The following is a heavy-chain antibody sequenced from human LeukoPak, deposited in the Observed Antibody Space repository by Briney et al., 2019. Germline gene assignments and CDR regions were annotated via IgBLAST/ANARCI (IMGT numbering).Heavy chain of an antibody. D-gene: IGHD6-19*01. Sequence: SQTLSLTCAISGDSVSSNSAAWNWIRQSPSRGLEWLGRTYYRSKYFYDYAVSVKSRITINPDTSKNQFSLQLHSVTPEDTAVYYCARQGVRYKYRSGWLTYNWFDPWGQGTLVNVSS. J-gene: IGHJ5*02. V-gene: IGHV6-1*01. CDR3: ARQGVRYKYRSGWLTYNWFDP. CDR2: TYYRSKYFY. CDR1: GDSVSSNSAA.